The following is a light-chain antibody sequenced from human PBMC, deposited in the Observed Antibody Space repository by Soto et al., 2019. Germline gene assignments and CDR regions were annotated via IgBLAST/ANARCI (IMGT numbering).Light chain of an antibody. J-gene: IGKJ2*01. CDR3: QQYNNWPPYT. CDR2: GAS. CDR1: QSVSSN. Sequence: EIVLTQSPDTLSLSPGERATLSCRASQSVSSNYVAWYQQKPGQAPRLLIYGASTRATGIPARFSGSGSETEFTLTISSLQSEDFAVYYCQQYNNWPPYTFGQGTKVDIK. V-gene: IGKV3-15*01.